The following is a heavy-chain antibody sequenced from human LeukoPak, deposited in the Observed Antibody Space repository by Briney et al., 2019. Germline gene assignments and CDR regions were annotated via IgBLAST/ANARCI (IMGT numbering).Heavy chain of an antibody. V-gene: IGHV4-30-4*08. Sequence: TLSLTCTVSGGSISSGDYYWSWIRQPPGKGLAWIGYIYYSGSTYYNPSLKSRVTISVDTPKNQFSLKLSSVTAADTAVYYCARAGGDYQYYYYYYYMDVWGKGTTVTVSS. D-gene: IGHD4-17*01. CDR2: IYYSGST. CDR1: GGSISSGDYY. CDR3: ARAGGDYQYYYYYYYMDV. J-gene: IGHJ6*03.